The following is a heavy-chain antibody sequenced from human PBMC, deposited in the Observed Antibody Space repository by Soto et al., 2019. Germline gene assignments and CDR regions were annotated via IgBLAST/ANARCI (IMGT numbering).Heavy chain of an antibody. Sequence: PXXSLRLSCAASGFTFSSYAMRWVRQAPGKGLEWVSAISGSGGSTNYADSVKGRFAISRDNSKNMLYLQMDSLRVEDTAVYYCAKEGPYYFDFWGQGALVTVSS. CDR2: ISGSGGST. V-gene: IGHV3-23*01. CDR1: GFTFSSYA. J-gene: IGHJ4*02. CDR3: AKEGPYYFDF.